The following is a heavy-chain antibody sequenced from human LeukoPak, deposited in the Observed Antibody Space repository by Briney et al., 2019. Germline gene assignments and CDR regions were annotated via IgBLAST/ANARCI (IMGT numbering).Heavy chain of an antibody. D-gene: IGHD3/OR15-3a*01. V-gene: IGHV3-30*03. CDR3: ARDGTGRLYLEY. Sequence: GGSLRLSCAASGFTFSTYGMHWVRRAPGKGLEWVAVISYDGSDKYYADSGKGRFTISRDNSKNTLYLQMNSLRTEDTAVYYCARDGTGRLYLEYWGQGTLVTVSS. CDR2: ISYDGSDK. J-gene: IGHJ4*02. CDR1: GFTFSTYG.